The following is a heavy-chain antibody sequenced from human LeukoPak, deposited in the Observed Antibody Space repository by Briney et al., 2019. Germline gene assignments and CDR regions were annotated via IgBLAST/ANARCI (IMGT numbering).Heavy chain of an antibody. D-gene: IGHD3-10*01. Sequence: ASVKVSCKASGYTFTSSYMHWVRQAPGQGLEWVGIINPGGGTTIYAQNFQGRVTMTRDTSTSTVYMELSSLRSDDTAVYYCARDRVLLWFGESDYWGQGTLVTVSS. CDR2: INPGGGTT. CDR1: GYTFTSSY. J-gene: IGHJ4*02. CDR3: ARDRVLLWFGESDY. V-gene: IGHV1-46*01.